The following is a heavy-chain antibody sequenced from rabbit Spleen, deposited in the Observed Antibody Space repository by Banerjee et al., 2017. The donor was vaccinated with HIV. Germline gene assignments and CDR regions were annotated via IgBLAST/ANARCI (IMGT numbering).Heavy chain of an antibody. D-gene: IGHD8-1*01. V-gene: IGHV1S45*01. CDR3: ARDAGSSFSSYGMDL. Sequence: QEQLEESGGDLVKPGASLTLICTASGFSFSSSDYMCWVRQAPGKGLEWISCIAGSSSDFTYSASWAKGRFTISKTSSTTVTLQMTSLTAADTATYFCARDAGSSFSSYGMDLWGQGTLVTVS. CDR1: GFSFSSSDY. CDR2: IAGSSSDFT. J-gene: IGHJ6*01.